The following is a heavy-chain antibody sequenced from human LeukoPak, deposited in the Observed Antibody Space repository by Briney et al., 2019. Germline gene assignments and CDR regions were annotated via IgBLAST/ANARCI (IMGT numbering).Heavy chain of an antibody. V-gene: IGHV5-51*01. Sequence: GESLKISCKGSGYSFTSYWIGWVRQMPGKGLEWMGIIYPGDSDTRYSPSFQGQVTISADKSISTAYLQWSSLKASDTAMYYCARHIEGSYSSGWYNYYYGMDVWGKGTTVTVSS. CDR1: GYSFTSYW. CDR2: IYPGDSDT. D-gene: IGHD6-19*01. CDR3: ARHIEGSYSSGWYNYYYGMDV. J-gene: IGHJ6*04.